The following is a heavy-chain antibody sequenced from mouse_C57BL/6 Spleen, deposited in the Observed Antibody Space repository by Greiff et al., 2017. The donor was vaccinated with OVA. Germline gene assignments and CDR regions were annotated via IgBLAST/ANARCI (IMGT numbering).Heavy chain of an antibody. D-gene: IGHD2-5*01. CDR2: IFPGSGST. J-gene: IGHJ3*01. CDR3: APAYYSNYPAFAY. Sequence: VQLQESGPELVKPGASVKISCKASGYTFTDYYINWVKQRPGQGLEWIGWIFPGSGSTYYNEKFKGKATLTVDKSSSTAYMLLSSLTSEDSAVYFCAPAYYSNYPAFAYWGQGTLVTVSA. V-gene: IGHV1-75*01. CDR1: GYTFTDYY.